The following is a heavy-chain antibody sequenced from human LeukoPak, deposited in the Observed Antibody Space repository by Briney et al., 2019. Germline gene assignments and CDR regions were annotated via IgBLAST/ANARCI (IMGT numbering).Heavy chain of an antibody. D-gene: IGHD1-14*01. CDR2: IDRSSNYI. CDR1: GFTFSTYS. Sequence: MPRLSLRLSCAASGFTFSTYSMNWVRQAPGKGLEWVSSIDRSSNYIYYAVSVKGRFATSRDNATYLLYLQMNSLRAEDTAVYYCARDWYGQADYWGQGALVTVPS. V-gene: IGHV3-21*03. J-gene: IGHJ4*02. CDR3: ARDWYGQADY.